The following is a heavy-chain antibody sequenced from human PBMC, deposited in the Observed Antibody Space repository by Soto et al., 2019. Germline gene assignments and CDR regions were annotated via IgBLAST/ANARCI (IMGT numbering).Heavy chain of an antibody. D-gene: IGHD3-3*01. CDR3: ARDRPFWSGYYTDAFDI. J-gene: IGHJ3*02. CDR2: ISAYNGNT. Sequence: GASVKVSCKASGYTFTSYGISWVRQAPGQGLEWMGWISAYNGNTNYAQKLQGRVTMTTDTSTSTAYMELRSLRSDDTAVYYCARDRPFWSGYYTDAFDIWGQGTMVTVSS. CDR1: GYTFTSYG. V-gene: IGHV1-18*01.